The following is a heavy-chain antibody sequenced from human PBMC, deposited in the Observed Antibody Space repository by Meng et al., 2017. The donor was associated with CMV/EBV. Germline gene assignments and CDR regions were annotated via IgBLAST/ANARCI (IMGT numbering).Heavy chain of an antibody. V-gene: IGHV4-59*01. D-gene: IGHD3-10*01. CDR2: IYYSGST. CDR3: ARDKRTGSGSYYILDGMDV. CDR1: GGSISSYY. Sequence: SETLSLTCTVSGGSISSYYWSWIRQPPGKGLEWIGYIYYSGSTNYNPSLKSRVTISVDTSKNQFSLKLSSVTAADTAVYYCARDKRTGSGSYYILDGMDVWGQGTTVTSP. J-gene: IGHJ6*02.